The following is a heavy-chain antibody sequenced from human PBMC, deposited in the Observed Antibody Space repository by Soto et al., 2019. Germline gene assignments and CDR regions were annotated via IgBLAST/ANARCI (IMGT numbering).Heavy chain of an antibody. CDR3: ARADTTYGSGYAYFDP. CDR1: GFTFGHYY. V-gene: IGHV3-11*06. CDR2: ISSRNTYT. J-gene: IGHJ5*02. D-gene: IGHD3-10*01. Sequence: GGSLRLSCAASGFTFGHYYMTWFRQAPGKGLEYISYISSRNTYTNYADSVKGRFTISRDDARNSLFLQMNSLRVEDTAVYYCARADTTYGSGYAYFDPWGQGTPVTVSS.